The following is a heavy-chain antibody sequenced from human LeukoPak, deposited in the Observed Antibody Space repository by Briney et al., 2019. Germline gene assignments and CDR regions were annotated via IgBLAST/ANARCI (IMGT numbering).Heavy chain of an antibody. CDR3: ARGVVAAPTNFDY. Sequence: PSETLSLTCAVSGGSISSSNWWSWVRPPPGKGLEWIGEIYHSGSTNYNPSLKSRVTISVDKSKNQFSLRLSSVTAADTAVYYCARGVVAAPTNFDYWGQGTLVTVSS. CDR2: IYHSGST. V-gene: IGHV4-4*02. CDR1: GGSISSSNW. D-gene: IGHD2-15*01. J-gene: IGHJ4*02.